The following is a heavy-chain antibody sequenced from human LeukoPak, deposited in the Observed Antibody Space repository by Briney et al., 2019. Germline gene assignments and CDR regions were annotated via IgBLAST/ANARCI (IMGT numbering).Heavy chain of an antibody. CDR1: GGSISSSSYY. J-gene: IGHJ4*02. D-gene: IGHD3-22*01. CDR3: ARKWLLHFDY. Sequence: SETLSLTCTVSGGSISSSSYYWGWIRQPPGKGLEWIGSIYYSGSTYYNPSLKSRVTISVDTSKNQFSLKLSSVTAADTAVYYCARKWLLHFDYWGQGTLVTVSS. V-gene: IGHV4-39*07. CDR2: IYYSGST.